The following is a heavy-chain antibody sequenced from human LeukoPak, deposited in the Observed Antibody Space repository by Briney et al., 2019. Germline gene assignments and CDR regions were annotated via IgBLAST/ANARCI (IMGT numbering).Heavy chain of an antibody. J-gene: IGHJ4*02. V-gene: IGHV3-21*01. CDR3: ARYPLSSSWYFFDY. CDR2: ISFNSDYI. CDR1: GFTFSAYS. Sequence: PGGSLRLSWVVSGFTFSAYSMNWVRQAPGKGLECVSSISFNSDYIYYADSVKGRFTISRDDAKNSLYLQMNSLRAEDTAVYYCARYPLSSSWYFFDYWGQGTLVTVSS. D-gene: IGHD6-13*01.